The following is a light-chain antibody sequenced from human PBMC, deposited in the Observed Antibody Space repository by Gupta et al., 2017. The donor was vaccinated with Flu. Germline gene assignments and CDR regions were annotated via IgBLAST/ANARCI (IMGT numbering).Light chain of an antibody. CDR2: AAS. Sequence: DIQMTQSPASLPASVGDRVTITCRSSQSISTYLIWYQHKPGKAPKPLIYAASSLQRGVPSRFSGSGSGTDFTLTISSLQPEEFATYYCQQSYSTPITFGQGTRLEIK. CDR3: QQSYSTPIT. J-gene: IGKJ5*01. CDR1: QSISTY. V-gene: IGKV1-39*01.